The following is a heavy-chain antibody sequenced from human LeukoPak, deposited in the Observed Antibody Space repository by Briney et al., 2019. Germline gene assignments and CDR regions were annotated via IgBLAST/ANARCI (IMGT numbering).Heavy chain of an antibody. CDR1: GFPFSSYA. CDR2: INGFGAST. Sequence: PGGSLRLSCAASGFPFSSYAMSWVRQAPGKGLEWVSSINGFGASTHYADSVKGRFTISRDNAKNTLSLQMTSLRAEDTAVYYCADGAYRAKLGYWGQGALVTVSS. D-gene: IGHD3-16*02. CDR3: ADGAYRAKLGY. J-gene: IGHJ4*02. V-gene: IGHV3-23*01.